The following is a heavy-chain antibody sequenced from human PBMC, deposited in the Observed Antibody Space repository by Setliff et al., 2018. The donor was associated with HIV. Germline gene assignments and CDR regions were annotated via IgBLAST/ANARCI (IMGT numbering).Heavy chain of an antibody. CDR3: ARVPYRSAWLSGGHDAFDV. J-gene: IGHJ3*01. CDR2: ISGYNGNT. D-gene: IGHD6-19*01. Sequence: VASVKVSCKASGYTFSSYGISWVRQAPGQGLEWMGWISGYNGNTKYVQKLQGRVTMTTDTSTRTVYMELRSLRHDDTAEYFCARVPYRSAWLSGGHDAFDVWGQGTMVTVSS. CDR1: GYTFSSYG. V-gene: IGHV1-18*01.